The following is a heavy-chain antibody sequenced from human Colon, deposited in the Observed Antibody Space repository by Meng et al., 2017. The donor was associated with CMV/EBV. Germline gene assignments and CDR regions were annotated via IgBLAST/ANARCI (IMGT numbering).Heavy chain of an antibody. CDR2: IKEDGSER. J-gene: IGHJ4*02. V-gene: IGHV3-7*01. Sequence: GESLKISCAASGFTFSNAWMSWVRQAPGKGLEWVATIKEDGSERSYVDSVKGRFTISRDNARNSLYLQMNSLRAEDTAVYYCARVDDDDGTGSSYRHLDHWGQGTLVTVSS. D-gene: IGHD3-10*01. CDR3: ARVDDDDGTGSSYRHLDH. CDR1: GFTFSNAW.